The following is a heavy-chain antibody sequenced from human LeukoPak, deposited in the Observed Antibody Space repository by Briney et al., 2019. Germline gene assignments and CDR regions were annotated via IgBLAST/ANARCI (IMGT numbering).Heavy chain of an antibody. CDR2: ISGSGGST. CDR1: GFTFFDFG. V-gene: IGHV3-23*01. J-gene: IGHJ3*02. Sequence: GGSLRLSCAASGFTFFDFGMSWVRQAPGKGLEWVSAISGSGGSTYYADSVKGRFTISRDNSKNTLYLQMNSLRAEDTAVYYCAKDRGGSPWDAFDIWGQGTMVTVSS. D-gene: IGHD3-16*01. CDR3: AKDRGGSPWDAFDI.